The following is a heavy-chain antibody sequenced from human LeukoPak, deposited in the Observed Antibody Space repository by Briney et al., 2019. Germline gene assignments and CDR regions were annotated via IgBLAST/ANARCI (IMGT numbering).Heavy chain of an antibody. J-gene: IGHJ4*02. CDR1: GYTFTSYF. Sequence: ASVKVSCKASGYTFTSYFIHWVRQAPGQGPEWMGIINPSGGSTTYAQKFQGRVTMARDTSTTTVYMELSSLRSEDTAVYCCARGGEMATVPHLYYFDDWGQGTLVTVSS. CDR3: ARGGEMATVPHLYYFDD. V-gene: IGHV1-46*01. CDR2: INPSGGST. D-gene: IGHD5-24*01.